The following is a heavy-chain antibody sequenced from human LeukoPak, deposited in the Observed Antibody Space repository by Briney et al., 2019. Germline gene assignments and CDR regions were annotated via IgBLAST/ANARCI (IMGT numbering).Heavy chain of an antibody. CDR1: GFTVSSNY. V-gene: IGHV3-53*01. CDR2: IYSGGST. D-gene: IGHD6-13*01. CDR3: AKDRYSSSWWYFDY. J-gene: IGHJ4*02. Sequence: PGGSLRLSCAASGFTVSSNYMSWVRQAPGKGLEWVSVIYSGGSTYYADSVKGRFTISRDNSKNTLYLQMNSLRAEDTAVYYCAKDRYSSSWWYFDYWGQGTLVTVSS.